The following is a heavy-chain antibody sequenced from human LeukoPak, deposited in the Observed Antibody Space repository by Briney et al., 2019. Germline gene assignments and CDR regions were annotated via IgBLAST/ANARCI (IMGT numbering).Heavy chain of an antibody. CDR1: GYTFTSYG. J-gene: IGHJ4*02. CDR3: AREISGYCSSTSYYSPTPPDY. D-gene: IGHD2-2*03. Sequence: ASVKVSCKASGYTFTSYGISWVRQAPGQGLEWMGWISAYNGNTNYAQKLQGRVTMTTDTSTSTAYMELRSLRSDDTAVYYCAREISGYCSSTSYYSPTPPDYWGQGTLVTVSS. CDR2: ISAYNGNT. V-gene: IGHV1-18*01.